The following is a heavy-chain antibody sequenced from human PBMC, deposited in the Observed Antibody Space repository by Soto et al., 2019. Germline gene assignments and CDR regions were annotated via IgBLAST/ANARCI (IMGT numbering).Heavy chain of an antibody. CDR3: ASVPGEDGAFDI. J-gene: IGHJ3*02. D-gene: IGHD7-27*01. CDR2: IYYSGST. V-gene: IGHV4-59*01. Sequence: SETLSLTCTVSGGSISSYYWSWIRQPPGKGLEWIGYIYYSGSTNYNPALKSLVTISVDTSKNQFSLKLSSVTAADTALYYCASVPGEDGAFDIWGQGTMVTVSS. CDR1: GGSISSYY.